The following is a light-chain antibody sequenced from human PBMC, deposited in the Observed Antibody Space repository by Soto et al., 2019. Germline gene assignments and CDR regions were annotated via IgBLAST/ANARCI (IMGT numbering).Light chain of an antibody. Sequence: ETVLTQSPGTLSLSPGERATLSCRASQSVSSNLAWYQQKPGQAPRLLIYGASNRATGIPARFSGSGSGTDFTLTISSLEPEDFAVYYCQQRSNWLTFGGGTKVDI. CDR3: QQRSNWLT. CDR2: GAS. V-gene: IGKV3-11*01. CDR1: QSVSSN. J-gene: IGKJ4*01.